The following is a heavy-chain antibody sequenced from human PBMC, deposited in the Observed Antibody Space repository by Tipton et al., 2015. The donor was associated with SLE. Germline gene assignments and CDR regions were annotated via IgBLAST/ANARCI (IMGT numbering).Heavy chain of an antibody. CDR1: GFTFSNYY. V-gene: IGHV3-11*05. J-gene: IGHJ3*02. CDR3: ARDGTEYYYDSSGDAFDI. Sequence: GSLRLSCVTSGFTFSNYYMTWIRQAPGKGLEWVSYITASGSFENYADSVRGRFTISRDNAENSLYLQMNSLRTEDTALYYCARDGTEYYYDSSGDAFDIWGQGTMVTVSS. D-gene: IGHD3-22*01. CDR2: ITASGSFE.